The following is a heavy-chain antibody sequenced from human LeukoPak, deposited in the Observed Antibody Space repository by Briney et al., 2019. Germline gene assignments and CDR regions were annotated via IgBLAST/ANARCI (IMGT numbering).Heavy chain of an antibody. J-gene: IGHJ6*03. D-gene: IGHD6-6*01. CDR2: INPNSGGT. Sequence: ASVKVSCKASGYTFTGYYMHWVRQAPGQGLEWMGWINPNSGGTNYAQKFQGRVTMTRDTSISTAYMELSSLRSEDTAVYYCARGIAARPTYYYYYYMDVWGKGTTVTVSS. CDR3: ARGIAARPTYYYYYYMDV. CDR1: GYTFTGYY. V-gene: IGHV1-2*02.